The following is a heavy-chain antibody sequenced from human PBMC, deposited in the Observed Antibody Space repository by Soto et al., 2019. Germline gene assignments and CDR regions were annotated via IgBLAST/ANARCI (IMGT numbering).Heavy chain of an antibody. J-gene: IGHJ4*02. CDR1: GFTFSSYA. D-gene: IGHD5-12*01. V-gene: IGHV3-30-3*01. Sequence: QVQLVESGGGVVQPGRSLRLSCAASGFTFSSYAMHWVRQAPGKGLEWVAVISYDGSNKYYADSVKGRFTISRDNSKNTLYLRMNSLRAEDTAVYYCARDVVEMATIRVLDYWGQGTLVTVSS. CDR3: ARDVVEMATIRVLDY. CDR2: ISYDGSNK.